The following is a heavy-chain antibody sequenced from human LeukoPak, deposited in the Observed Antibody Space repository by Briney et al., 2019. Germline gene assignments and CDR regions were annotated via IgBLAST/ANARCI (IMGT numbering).Heavy chain of an antibody. CDR2: TYYRSKWYD. CDR1: GDSVSSNSAT. CDR3: ASVAVRSNAEYFHH. Sequence: SQTLSLTCAISGDSVSSNSATWNWIRQSPSRGLEWLGRTYYRSKWYDDYAVSVKSRITINPDTSKNQFSLQLNSVTPDDTAVYFCASVAVRSNAEYFHHWGQGTLVTVSS. V-gene: IGHV6-1*01. J-gene: IGHJ1*01.